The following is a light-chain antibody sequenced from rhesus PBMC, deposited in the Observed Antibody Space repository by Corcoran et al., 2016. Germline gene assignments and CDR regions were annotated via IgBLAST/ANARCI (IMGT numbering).Light chain of an antibody. CDR2: KAS. V-gene: IGKV1-21*01. Sequence: DIQMTQSPSSLSASVGDRVTITCRASQGISSWLDWYQQKPVKAPKLLIYKASSFQSGVPSRFSGSGSGTDFTLTISSLQPEDFATYYCQQYNSAPYSFGQGTKVEIK. CDR1: QGISSW. CDR3: QQYNSAPYS. J-gene: IGKJ2*01.